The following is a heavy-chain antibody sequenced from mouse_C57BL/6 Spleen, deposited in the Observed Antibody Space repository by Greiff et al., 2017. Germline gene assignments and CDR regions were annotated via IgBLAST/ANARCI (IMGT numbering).Heavy chain of an antibody. J-gene: IGHJ3*01. CDR3: ARTGGYDYDGAWFAY. CDR1: GFSLTSSA. V-gene: IGHV2-9-1*01. CDR2: IWTGGGT. Sequence: QVQLKESGPGLVAPSQSLSITCTVSGFSLTSSAISWVRQPPGKGLEWLGVIWTGGGTNYNSALKSRLSISKDNSKSQVFLKMNSLQTDDTARYYCARTGGYDYDGAWFAYWGQGTLVTVSA. D-gene: IGHD2-4*01.